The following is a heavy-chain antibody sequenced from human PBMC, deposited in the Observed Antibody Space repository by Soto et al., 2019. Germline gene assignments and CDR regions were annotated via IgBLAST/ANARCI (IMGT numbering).Heavy chain of an antibody. CDR2: VNSDESIT. CDR1: GFTFSNYW. CDR3: VCFECGRTAVVTAMEANGY. V-gene: IGHV3-74*01. D-gene: IGHD2-21*02. J-gene: IGHJ4*02. Sequence: VQLVASGGDLVQPGGSLRLSCAASGFTFSNYWMHWVRQGPGKGLVWVARVNSDESITSYADSVKGRFTISRDNAKNTLHLQMSSLRFEDTALYYCVCFECGRTAVVTAMEANGYWGQGTLASVSS.